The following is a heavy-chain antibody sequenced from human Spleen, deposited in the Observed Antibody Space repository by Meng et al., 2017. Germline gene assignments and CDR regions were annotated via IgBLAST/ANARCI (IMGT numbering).Heavy chain of an antibody. V-gene: IGHV1-46*01. Sequence: VQLWQSGAEVKKPGASVKVSCKASGYSFTSYNMHWVRQAPGQGLEWMGIINPYGGSTTYAQKFQGRVTMTRETSTSTVYMELSSLTSEDTALYYCARVVYNGWYYFDYWGQGTLVTVSS. J-gene: IGHJ4*02. D-gene: IGHD6-19*01. CDR1: GYSFTSYN. CDR2: INPYGGST. CDR3: ARVVYNGWYYFDY.